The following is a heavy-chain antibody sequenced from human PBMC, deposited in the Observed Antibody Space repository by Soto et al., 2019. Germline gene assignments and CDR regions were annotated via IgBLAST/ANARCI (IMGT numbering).Heavy chain of an antibody. D-gene: IGHD6-19*01. Sequence: PSETLYLTCSVHCDSIHRSNYYWGLIRQSPGKGLECLGNIYYSGSTYYNPSVKSRVTMSVDTSKNQFSLNLSSVTAADTAVYYCARLRSGPDNGWYWAFDYWGRGTLVTVS. CDR2: IYYSGST. CDR1: CDSIHRSNYY. V-gene: IGHV4-39*01. CDR3: ARLRSGPDNGWYWAFDY. J-gene: IGHJ4*02.